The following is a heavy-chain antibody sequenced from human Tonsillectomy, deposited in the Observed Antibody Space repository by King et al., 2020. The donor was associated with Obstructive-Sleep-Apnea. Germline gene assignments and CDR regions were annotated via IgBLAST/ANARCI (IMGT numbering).Heavy chain of an antibody. D-gene: IGHD2-21*02. J-gene: IGHJ4*02. CDR2: IRYDGSNK. CDR1: GFTFSSHG. V-gene: IGHV3-30*02. CDR3: AKNSGRGDWAPFDY. Sequence: VQLVESGGGVVQPGRSLRLSCAASGFTFSSHGMDWVRQAPGKGLEWVAFIRYDGSNKYYADSVKGRFTISRDNSNNTRYLQMNSLGAEDTAVYYCAKNSGRGDWAPFDYWGQGTLVTVSS.